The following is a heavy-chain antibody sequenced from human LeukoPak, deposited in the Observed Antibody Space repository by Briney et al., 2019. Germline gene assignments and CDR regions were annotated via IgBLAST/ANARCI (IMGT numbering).Heavy chain of an antibody. CDR1: GYTFTSYA. D-gene: IGHD2-2*01. J-gene: IGHJ4*02. Sequence: GASEKVSCKASGYTFTSYAIHWVRQAPGQRLEWMGWINAGNGNTKYSQEFQDRVTITRDTSASTAYMELSSLRSEDTAVYYCARGVPRYCRSPVRATADICGVYWGQGTLVTVSS. CDR3: ARGVPRYCRSPVRATADICGVY. CDR2: INAGNGNT. V-gene: IGHV1-3*03.